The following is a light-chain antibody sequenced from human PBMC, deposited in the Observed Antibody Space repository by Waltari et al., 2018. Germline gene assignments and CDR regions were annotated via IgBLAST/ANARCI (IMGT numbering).Light chain of an antibody. Sequence: EIVLTQSPDTLSLSPGERATLSCRASQTISSSYLAWYQQKPGQGPRLRMYGTSTRATGIPDRFSGSGSRRDFTLTISRLEPEDFAVYYCQQYGSSPITFGQGTRLENK. CDR3: QQYGSSPIT. J-gene: IGKJ5*01. CDR1: QTISSSY. CDR2: GTS. V-gene: IGKV3-20*01.